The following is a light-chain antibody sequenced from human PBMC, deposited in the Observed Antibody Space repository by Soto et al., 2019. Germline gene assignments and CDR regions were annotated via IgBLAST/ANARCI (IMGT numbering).Light chain of an antibody. Sequence: TQFPATLSLSPGERATLSCRASQSVSSDLAWYQQKPGQAPRLLIYGASTRATGIPARFSGSGSGTEFTLTISSLQSEDFAVYYCQQYNNWPWTFGQGTKVDIK. CDR1: QSVSSD. V-gene: IGKV3-15*01. CDR2: GAS. CDR3: QQYNNWPWT. J-gene: IGKJ1*01.